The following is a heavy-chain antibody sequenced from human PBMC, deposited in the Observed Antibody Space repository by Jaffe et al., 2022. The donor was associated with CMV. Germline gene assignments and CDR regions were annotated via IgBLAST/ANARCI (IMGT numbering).Heavy chain of an antibody. V-gene: IGHV4-4*07. D-gene: IGHD5-12*01. CDR3: ARDRGYSFDS. Sequence: QVQLQESGPGLVKPSETLSLTCTVSGVSITDYYWSWIRQPAGKGLEWIGRIYITGSTNYNPSLKSRVTMSVDTSKNQFSLKLSSVTAADTAVYYCARDRGYSFDSWGQGTLVTVSS. CDR1: GVSITDYY. J-gene: IGHJ4*02. CDR2: IYITGST.